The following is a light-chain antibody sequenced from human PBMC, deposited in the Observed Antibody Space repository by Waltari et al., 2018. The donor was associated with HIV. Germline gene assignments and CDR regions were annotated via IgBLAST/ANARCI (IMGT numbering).Light chain of an antibody. J-gene: IGKJ2*01. CDR2: WAS. Sequence: DIVMTQSPASLAVSLGERATIDCTSSQSVLYSSNNKNYLALYQQKPGQPPKLLIYWASTRESGVPDRFSGSGSGTDFTLTISSLQAEDVAVYYCQQYYSTPPYTFGQGTKLEIK. CDR3: QQYYSTPPYT. CDR1: QSVLYSSNNKNY. V-gene: IGKV4-1*01.